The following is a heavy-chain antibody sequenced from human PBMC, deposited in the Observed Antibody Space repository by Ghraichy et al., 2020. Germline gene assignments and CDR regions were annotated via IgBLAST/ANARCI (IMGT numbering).Heavy chain of an antibody. CDR3: AKGDFGVGNDSFDI. Sequence: GGSLRLSCAASGFIFGDFAMAWVRQAPGKGLEWVSSINANSNRVFYADSLKGRFTISRDNSRDTLYLQLNSLTAGDTAIYYCAKGDFGVGNDSFDIWGQGKLVAVSS. CDR2: INANSNRV. V-gene: IGHV3-23*01. D-gene: IGHD3-3*01. J-gene: IGHJ3*02. CDR1: GFIFGDFA.